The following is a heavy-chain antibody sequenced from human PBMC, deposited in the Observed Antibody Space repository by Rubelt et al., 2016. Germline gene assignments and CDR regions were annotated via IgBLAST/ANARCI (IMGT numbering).Heavy chain of an antibody. CDR1: GGTFSSYA. CDR3: ARSPRYDFEDNWFDP. J-gene: IGHJ5*02. Sequence: QVQLVQSGAEVKKPGSSVTVSCKASGGTFSSYAISWVRQAPGQGLEWMGIINPSGGSTSYAQKFQGRVTMTRETSTSTVYMELSSLRSEDTAVYYWARSPRYDFEDNWFDPWGQGTLVTVSS. D-gene: IGHD3-3*01. V-gene: IGHV1-46*01. CDR2: INPSGGST.